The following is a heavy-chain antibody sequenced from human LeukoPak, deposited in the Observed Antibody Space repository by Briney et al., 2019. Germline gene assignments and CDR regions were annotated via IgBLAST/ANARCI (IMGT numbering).Heavy chain of an antibody. V-gene: IGHV1-18*01. CDR1: GGTFSSYA. CDR2: ISAYNGNT. CDR3: AREGYSSSWSKEDYNWFDP. D-gene: IGHD6-13*01. Sequence: GASVKVSCKASGGTFSSYAISWVRQAPGQGLEWMGWISAYNGNTNYAQKLQGRVTMTTDPSTSTAYMELRSLRSDDTAVYYCAREGYSSSWSKEDYNWFDPWGQGTLVTVSS. J-gene: IGHJ5*02.